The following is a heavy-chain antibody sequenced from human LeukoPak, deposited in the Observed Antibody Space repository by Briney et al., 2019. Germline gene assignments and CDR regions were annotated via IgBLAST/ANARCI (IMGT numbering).Heavy chain of an antibody. CDR1: GGSISSYY. Sequence: SETLSLTCTVSGGSISSYYWSWIRQPAGKGLEWIGRIYTSGSTNYNPSLKCRVTMSVDTSKNQFSLKLSSVTAADTAVYYCASTTYSSSWSYYYYYGMDVWGQGTTVTVSS. CDR3: ASTTYSSSWSYYYYYGMDV. J-gene: IGHJ6*02. D-gene: IGHD6-13*01. CDR2: IYTSGST. V-gene: IGHV4-4*07.